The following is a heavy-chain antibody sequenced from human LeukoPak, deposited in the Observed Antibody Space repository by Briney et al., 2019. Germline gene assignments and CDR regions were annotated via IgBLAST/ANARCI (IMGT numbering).Heavy chain of an antibody. V-gene: IGHV1-2*02. CDR2: INPNSGGT. D-gene: IGHD2-15*01. CDR1: RYTFTGYY. CDR3: ARVRVRYCSGGSCHFDY. Sequence: ASVKVSCKASRYTFTGYYMHWVRQAPGQGLEWMGWINPNSGGTNYAQKFQGRVTMTRDTSISTAYMGLSRLRSDDTAVYYCARVRVRYCSGGSCHFDYWGQGTLVTVSS. J-gene: IGHJ4*02.